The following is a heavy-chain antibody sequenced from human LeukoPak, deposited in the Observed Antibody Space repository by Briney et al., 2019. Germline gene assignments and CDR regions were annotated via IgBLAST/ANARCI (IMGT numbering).Heavy chain of an antibody. CDR1: GGTFSSYA. Sequence: SVKVPCKASGGTFSSYAISWVRQAPGQGLEWMGRIIPILGIANYAQKFQGRVTITADKSTSTAYMELSSLRSEDTAVYYCARGTGPDLDYWGQGTLVTVSS. J-gene: IGHJ4*02. V-gene: IGHV1-69*04. D-gene: IGHD4-17*01. CDR3: ARGTGPDLDY. CDR2: IIPILGIA.